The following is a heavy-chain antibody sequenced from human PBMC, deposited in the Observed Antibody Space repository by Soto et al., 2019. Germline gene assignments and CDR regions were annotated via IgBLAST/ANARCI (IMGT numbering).Heavy chain of an antibody. D-gene: IGHD6-25*01. CDR2: ISAYNGNT. V-gene: IGHV1-18*01. CDR3: ARVSGYGLFDY. J-gene: IGHJ4*02. CDR1: GYTFTSYG. Sequence: QVQLVQSGAEVKKPGASVKVSCKASGYTFTSYGISWVRQAPGQGLEWMGWISAYNGNTNYAQKLQGRVTMTTATSPSTAYVELRSLGSDGTAVYYCARVSGYGLFDYWGQGTLVTVSS.